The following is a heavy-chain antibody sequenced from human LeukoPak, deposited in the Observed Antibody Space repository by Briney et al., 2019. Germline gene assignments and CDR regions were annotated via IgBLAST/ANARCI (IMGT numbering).Heavy chain of an antibody. Sequence: PSETLSLTCAVSGGSISSYYWSWIRQPPGKGLEWIGYIYYSGSTNYNPSLKSRVTISVDTSKNQFSLKLNSVTAADTAVYYCARDPRGGTSRDNWFDPWGQGTLVTVSS. J-gene: IGHJ5*02. CDR1: GGSISSYY. V-gene: IGHV4-59*01. CDR2: IYYSGST. D-gene: IGHD1-1*01. CDR3: ARDPRGGTSRDNWFDP.